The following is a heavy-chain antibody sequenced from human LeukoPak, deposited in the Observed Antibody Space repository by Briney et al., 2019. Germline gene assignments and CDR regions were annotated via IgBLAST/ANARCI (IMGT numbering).Heavy chain of an antibody. CDR3: ARAPHSSSWYLDY. J-gene: IGHJ4*02. Sequence: GGTLRLSCAASGFSFSDHYMDWVRQAPGKGLEWVAVISYDGSNKYYADSVKGRFTISRDNSKNTLYLQMNSLRAEDTAVYYCARAPHSSSWYLDYWGQGTLVTVSS. V-gene: IGHV3-30-3*01. CDR2: ISYDGSNK. CDR1: GFSFSDHY. D-gene: IGHD6-13*01.